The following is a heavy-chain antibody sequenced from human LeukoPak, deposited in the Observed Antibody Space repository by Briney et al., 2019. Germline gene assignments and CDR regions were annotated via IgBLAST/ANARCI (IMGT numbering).Heavy chain of an antibody. CDR1: GYTFTSYY. CDR2: INTSGGST. V-gene: IGHV1-46*01. D-gene: IGHD3-3*01. J-gene: IGHJ4*02. Sequence: ASVKVSCKASGYTFTSYYMHWVRHAPGQGLELMGIINTSGGSTSYAQKFQGRVTMTRDTSTSTVYMELSSLRSEDTAVYYCARSTIHETSHFDYWGQGALVTVSS. CDR3: ARSTIHETSHFDY.